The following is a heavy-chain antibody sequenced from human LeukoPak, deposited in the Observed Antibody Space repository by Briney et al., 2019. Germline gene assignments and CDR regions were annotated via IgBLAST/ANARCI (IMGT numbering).Heavy chain of an antibody. V-gene: IGHV4-39*07. J-gene: IGHJ3*02. D-gene: IGHD3-22*01. CDR1: GGSISSSSYY. CDR3: ARAPPYAYDSSGYWAFDI. CDR2: IYYSGSV. Sequence: PSETLSLTCTVSGGSISSSSYYWGWIRQPPGKGLEWIGSIYYSGSVYYNPSLKSRVTISVDTSKNQFSLKLSSVTAADTAVYYCARAPPYAYDSSGYWAFDIWGQGTMVTVSS.